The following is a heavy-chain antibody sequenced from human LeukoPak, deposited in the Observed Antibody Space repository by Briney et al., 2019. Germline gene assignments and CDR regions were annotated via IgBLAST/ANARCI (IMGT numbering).Heavy chain of an antibody. CDR1: GGSVSSNSAA. J-gene: IGHJ3*01. V-gene: IGHV6-1*01. CDR2: TYYRSKWYN. Sequence: SQTLSLTCAISGGSVSSNSAAGNCIRQSPARGLECLARTYYRSKWYNDYAVSVKSRITINPDTSKNLLSLQLNAVTPEDTAVYYCALGSRNNAFDVWGQGTMVTVSS. D-gene: IGHD1-14*01. CDR3: ALGSRNNAFDV.